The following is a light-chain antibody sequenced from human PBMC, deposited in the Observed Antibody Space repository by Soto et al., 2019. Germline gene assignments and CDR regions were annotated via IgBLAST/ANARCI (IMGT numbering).Light chain of an antibody. CDR3: QHRKNWPPGAA. CDR2: GAS. Sequence: EIVLTQSPATLSLSPGERATLSCRASQSVSTYLAWYQQKPGQAPRLLIYGASNRATGIPARFSGSGSATDFTLTISSLEPEDFAVYYCQHRKNWPPGAAFGGGTKVEIK. V-gene: IGKV3-11*01. J-gene: IGKJ4*01. CDR1: QSVSTY.